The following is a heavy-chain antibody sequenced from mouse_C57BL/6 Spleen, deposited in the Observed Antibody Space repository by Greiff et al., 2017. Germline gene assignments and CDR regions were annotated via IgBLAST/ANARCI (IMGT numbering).Heavy chain of an antibody. CDR3: ARGYYGSSSCAY. Sequence: EVQLQESGPGLVKPSQSLSLTCSVTGYSITSGYYWNWIRQFPGNKLEWMGYISYDGSNNYNPSLKNRISITRDTSKNQFFLKLNSVTTEDTATYYCARGYYGSSSCAYWGQGTLVTVSA. V-gene: IGHV3-6*01. J-gene: IGHJ3*01. D-gene: IGHD1-1*01. CDR2: ISYDGSN. CDR1: GYSITSGYY.